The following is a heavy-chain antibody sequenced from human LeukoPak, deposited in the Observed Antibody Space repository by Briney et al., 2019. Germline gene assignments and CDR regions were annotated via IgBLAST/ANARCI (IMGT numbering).Heavy chain of an antibody. V-gene: IGHV4-59*01. D-gene: IGHD5-12*01. J-gene: IGHJ5*02. CDR2: IYYSGST. CDR1: GGSISSYY. CDR3: VRGRYGGYQGLFDP. Sequence: PSETLSLTCTVSGGSISSYYWSWIRQPPGKGLEWIGYIYYSGSTNYNPSLKSRVTISVDTSKNQFSLKLSSVTAADTAVYYCVRGRYGGYQGLFDPWGQGTLVTVSS.